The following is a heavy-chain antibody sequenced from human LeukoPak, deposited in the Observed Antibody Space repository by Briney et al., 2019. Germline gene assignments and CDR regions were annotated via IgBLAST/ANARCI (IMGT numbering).Heavy chain of an antibody. D-gene: IGHD4-17*01. J-gene: IGHJ4*02. Sequence: PGGSLRLSCAASGFTFSSYSMNCVRQAPGKGLEWVSSITSTSNYINYADSVKGRFTISRDNAKKSLSLQMNSLRAGDTAVYYCARGGDGDGPDYWGQGTLVTVSS. CDR3: ARGGDGDGPDY. CDR2: ITSTSNYI. V-gene: IGHV3-21*01. CDR1: GFTFSSYS.